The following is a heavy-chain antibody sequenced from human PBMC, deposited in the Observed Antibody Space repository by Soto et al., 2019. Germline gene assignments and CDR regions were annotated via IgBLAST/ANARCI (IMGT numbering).Heavy chain of an antibody. CDR3: ARLNIAHDSYYFDY. CDR2: IYYSGST. CDR1: GGSISSYY. J-gene: IGHJ4*02. Sequence: SETLSLTCTVSGGSISSYYWSWIRQPPGKGLEWIGYIYYSGSTNYNPSLKSRVTISVDTSKNQFSLKLSSVTAADTAVYYCARLNIAHDSYYFDYWGQGTLVTVSS. D-gene: IGHD2-21*01. V-gene: IGHV4-59*08.